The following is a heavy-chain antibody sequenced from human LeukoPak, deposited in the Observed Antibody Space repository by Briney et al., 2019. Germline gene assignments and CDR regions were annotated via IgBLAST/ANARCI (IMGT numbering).Heavy chain of an antibody. D-gene: IGHD3-9*01. V-gene: IGHV4-39*01. J-gene: IGHJ3*02. CDR1: GGSISSSSYY. CDR2: IYYSGST. CDR3: ARTVLLRYFDWLFPGAFDI. Sequence: SETLSLTCTVSGGSISSSSYYWGWIRQPPGKGLEWIGSIYYSGSTYYNSSLKSRVTISVDTSKNQFSLKLSSVTAADTAVYYCARTVLLRYFDWLFPGAFDIWGQGTMVTASS.